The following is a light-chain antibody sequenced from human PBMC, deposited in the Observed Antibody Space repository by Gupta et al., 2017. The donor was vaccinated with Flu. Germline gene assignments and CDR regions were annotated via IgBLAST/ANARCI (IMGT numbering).Light chain of an antibody. CDR1: QSVSSNY. J-gene: IGKJ1*01. V-gene: IGKV3-20*01. Sequence: EIVLTQSPGTLSLSTGERATFSCRASQSVSSNYLAWYQQKPGQAPRLLMYGASSRATGVPDRVSGSGSGTDFTLTISRLEPEDFAVYYCQQYGSSPWTFGQGTKVEIK. CDR3: QQYGSSPWT. CDR2: GAS.